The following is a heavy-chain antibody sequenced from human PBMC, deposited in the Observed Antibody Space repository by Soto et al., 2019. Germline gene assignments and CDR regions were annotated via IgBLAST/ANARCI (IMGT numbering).Heavy chain of an antibody. CDR3: ARQDCSSTSCYLYYYYGMDV. CDR2: IYYSGST. V-gene: IGHV4-39*01. J-gene: IGHJ6*02. CDR1: GGSISSSSYY. Sequence: SETLSLSCTVSGGSISSSSYYWGWIRQPPGKGLEWIGSIYYSGSTYYNPSLKSRVTISVDTSKNQFSLKLSSVTAADTAVYYCARQDCSSTSCYLYYYYGMDVWGQGTTVTVSS. D-gene: IGHD2-2*01.